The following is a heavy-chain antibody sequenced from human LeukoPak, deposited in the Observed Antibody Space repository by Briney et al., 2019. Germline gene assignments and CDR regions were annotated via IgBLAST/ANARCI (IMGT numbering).Heavy chain of an antibody. D-gene: IGHD2-2*01. CDR2: INHSGST. Sequence: SETLSLTCAVYGGSFSGYYWSWIRQPPGKGPEWIGEINHSGSTNYNPSLKSRVTISIDTSKNQFSLKLSSVTAADTAVYYCARGRAVPAAGPYNWFDPWGQGTLVTVSS. V-gene: IGHV4-34*01. CDR1: GGSFSGYY. CDR3: ARGRAVPAAGPYNWFDP. J-gene: IGHJ5*02.